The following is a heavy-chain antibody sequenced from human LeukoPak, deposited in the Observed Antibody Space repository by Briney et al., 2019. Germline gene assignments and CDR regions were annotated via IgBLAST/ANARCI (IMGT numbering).Heavy chain of an antibody. CDR1: GGSISSSSYY. CDR2: IYSSGRT. V-gene: IGHV4-39*02. CDR3: ARDITMIVVGHNWFDP. Sequence: PSETLSLTCTVSGGSISSSSYYWGWIRQPPGKGLEWIGSIYSSGRTYYNPSLKSRVTISVDTSKNQFSLKLSSMTAADTAVYYCARDITMIVVGHNWFDPWGQGTLVTVSS. D-gene: IGHD3-22*01. J-gene: IGHJ5*02.